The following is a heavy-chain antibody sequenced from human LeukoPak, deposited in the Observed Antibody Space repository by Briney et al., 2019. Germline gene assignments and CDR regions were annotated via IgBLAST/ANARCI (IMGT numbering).Heavy chain of an antibody. CDR3: ATSNWNYSTPYYYYYMDV. V-gene: IGHV1-8*01. J-gene: IGHJ6*03. CDR1: GYTFTSND. CDR2: MNPNSGVT. Sequence: EASVKVSFKASGYTFTSNDINWVRQAGGQGLEWMGWMNPNSGVTDYAQKFQGRVSMTRDTSISTAYMELSSLRSEDTAVYYCATSNWNYSTPYYYYYMDVWGKGTTVTVSS. D-gene: IGHD1-7*01.